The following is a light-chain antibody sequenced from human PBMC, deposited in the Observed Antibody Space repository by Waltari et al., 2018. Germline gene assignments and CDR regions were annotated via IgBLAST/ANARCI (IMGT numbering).Light chain of an antibody. CDR2: AAS. Sequence: DIQMTQSPSSLSASVGDRVTITCRARQSISSYLNWYQQKPGKAPKLLIYAASSLQSGVPSRFSGSGSGTDFTLTISSLQPEDFATYYCQQSTSNTFGQGTKLEIK. CDR3: QQSTSNT. CDR1: QSISSY. J-gene: IGKJ2*01. V-gene: IGKV1-39*01.